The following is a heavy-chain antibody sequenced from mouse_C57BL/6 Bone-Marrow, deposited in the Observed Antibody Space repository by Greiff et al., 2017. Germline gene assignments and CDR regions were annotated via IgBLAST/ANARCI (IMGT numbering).Heavy chain of an antibody. CDR1: GYTFTDYY. D-gene: IGHD1-1*01. J-gene: IGHJ3*01. Sequence: EVQLQQSGPVLVKPGASVKMSCKASGYTFTDYYMNWVKQSHGKSLEWIGVINPYNGGTSYNQKFKGKATLTVDKSSSTAYMELNSLTSEDSAVYYGARSYYGSRGGFAYWGQGTLVTVSA. V-gene: IGHV1-19*01. CDR3: ARSYYGSRGGFAY. CDR2: INPYNGGT.